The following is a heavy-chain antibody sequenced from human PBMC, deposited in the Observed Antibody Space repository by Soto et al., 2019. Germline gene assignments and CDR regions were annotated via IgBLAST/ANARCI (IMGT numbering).Heavy chain of an antibody. V-gene: IGHV3-53*02. CDR3: EGGYHKCIDY. J-gene: IGHJ6*02. D-gene: IGHD2-2*01. Sequence: EVQLVETGGGLIQPGGSLSLSCAASGFTVSSNYMSWVRQAPGKGLQWVSVIYSGGSTYYADSVEGRFTISRNNSKYSPYLQMNSLRAEDTAVYYCEGGYHKCIDYSGQVTTVIV. CDR1: GFTVSSNY. CDR2: IYSGGST.